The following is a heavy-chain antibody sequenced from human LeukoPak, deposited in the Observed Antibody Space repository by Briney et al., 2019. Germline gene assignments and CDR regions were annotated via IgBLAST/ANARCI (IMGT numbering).Heavy chain of an antibody. CDR3: ARDHQPQWELLGY. Sequence: GGSLRLPCAASGFTFSSYAMHWVRQAPGKGLEWVAVISYDGSNKYYADSVKGRFTISRDNSKNTLYLQMNSLRAEDTAVYYCARDHQPQWELLGYWGQGTLVTVSS. D-gene: IGHD1-26*01. V-gene: IGHV3-30-3*01. J-gene: IGHJ4*02. CDR2: ISYDGSNK. CDR1: GFTFSSYA.